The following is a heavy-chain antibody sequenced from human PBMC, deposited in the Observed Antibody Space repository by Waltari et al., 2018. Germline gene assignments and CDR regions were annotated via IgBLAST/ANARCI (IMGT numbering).Heavy chain of an antibody. CDR3: AVTLGGWGYFQH. CDR1: GYTFTGYY. CDR2: INPDTGDL. D-gene: IGHD3-16*01. J-gene: IGHJ1*01. V-gene: IGHV1-2*02. Sequence: QVQLVQSGADMKKPGASVKVSCKASGYTFTGYYMHWLRQAPGHGLEWLGWINPDTGDLQYAEKFQGRISMTRDTSISTAYMDLSSLRFDDTAVYSCAVTLGGWGYFQHWGQGTLVTVSS.